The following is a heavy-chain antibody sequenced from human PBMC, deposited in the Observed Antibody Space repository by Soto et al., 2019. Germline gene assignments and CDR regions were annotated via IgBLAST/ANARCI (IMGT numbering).Heavy chain of an antibody. CDR1: GFILSDCA. J-gene: IGHJ6*02. Sequence: PGGSLRLSCATSGFILSDCAMNWVRQAPGKGLEWVSYISSSSSVIDYADSVKGRFTASRDNARNSLYLQMNSLRAEDTAVYYCARIKLVEWFFINVDVYDMDVWGQGTPVTVSS. V-gene: IGHV3-48*01. D-gene: IGHD3-3*01. CDR3: ARIKLVEWFFINVDVYDMDV. CDR2: ISSSSSVI.